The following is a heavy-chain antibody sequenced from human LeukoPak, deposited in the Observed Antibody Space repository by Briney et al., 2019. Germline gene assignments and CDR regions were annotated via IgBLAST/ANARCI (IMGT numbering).Heavy chain of an antibody. D-gene: IGHD1-7*01. Sequence: ASVKVSCKTSGYSFTTYGVSWVRQAPGQGLEWMGWISGFSDKSDYEQKFQGRPTMTTDTSASTAYMELRSLTSDDTAIYYCLRDVADWNYMKEFDYWGQGTLVTVSS. J-gene: IGHJ4*02. CDR2: ISGFSDKS. CDR1: GYSFTTYG. CDR3: LRDVADWNYMKEFDY. V-gene: IGHV1-18*01.